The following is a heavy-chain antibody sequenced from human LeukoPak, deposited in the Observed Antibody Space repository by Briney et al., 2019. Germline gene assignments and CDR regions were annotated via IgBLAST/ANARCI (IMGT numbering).Heavy chain of an antibody. D-gene: IGHD5-18*01. Sequence: ASVKVSCKASGYTFTGYYMHWVRQAPGQGLEWMGWINPNSGGTNYAQKFQGRVTMTRDTSISTAYMELSRLRSEDTAVYYCARDWGYSYGYYYGMDVWGQGTTVTVSS. J-gene: IGHJ6*02. CDR1: GYTFTGYY. CDR2: INPNSGGT. CDR3: ARDWGYSYGYYYGMDV. V-gene: IGHV1-2*02.